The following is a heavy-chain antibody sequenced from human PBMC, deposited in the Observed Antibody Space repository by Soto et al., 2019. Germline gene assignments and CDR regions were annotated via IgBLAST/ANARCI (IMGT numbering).Heavy chain of an antibody. CDR2: ISYDGSNK. CDR1: GFTFSSYG. Sequence: GVLRLSCAASGFTFSSYGMHWVRQAPGKGLEWVAVISYDGSNKYYADSVKGRFTISRDNSKNTLYLQMNSLRAEDTAVYYCAKDRAAAKNPAIDYWGQGTLVTVSS. CDR3: AKDRAAAKNPAIDY. D-gene: IGHD6-13*01. J-gene: IGHJ4*02. V-gene: IGHV3-30*18.